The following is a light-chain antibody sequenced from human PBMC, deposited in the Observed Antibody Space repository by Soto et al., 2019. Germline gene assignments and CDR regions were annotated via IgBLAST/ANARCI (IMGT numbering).Light chain of an antibody. CDR2: WAS. J-gene: IGKJ4*01. V-gene: IGKV4-1*01. Sequence: DIVMTQSPDSLAVSLGERATINYKSSQSVLYSSNNKNYLAWYQHKPGQPPKLLIYWASTRESGVPDRFSGSGSGTDFTLTISSLQAEDVAVYYCQQYYSTPRLTFGGGTKVEIK. CDR3: QQYYSTPRLT. CDR1: QSVLYSSNNKNY.